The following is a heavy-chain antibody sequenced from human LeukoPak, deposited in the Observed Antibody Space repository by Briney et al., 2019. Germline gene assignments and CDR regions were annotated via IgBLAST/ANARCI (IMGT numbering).Heavy chain of an antibody. CDR1: GGSISSYY. J-gene: IGHJ4*02. CDR2: IYYSGST. V-gene: IGHV4-59*01. D-gene: IGHD6-19*01. CDR3: ARDLLSTAGYFDY. Sequence: SETLSLTCTVSGGSISSYYWSWIRQPPGKGLEWIGYIYYSGSTNYNPSLKSRVTISVDTSKNQFSLNLSSVTAADTPVYYCARDLLSTAGYFDYWGQGTLVTVSS.